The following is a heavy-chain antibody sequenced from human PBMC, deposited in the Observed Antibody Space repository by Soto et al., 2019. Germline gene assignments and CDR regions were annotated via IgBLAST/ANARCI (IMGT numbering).Heavy chain of an antibody. J-gene: IGHJ5*02. V-gene: IGHV1-69*06. D-gene: IGHD3-22*01. Sequence: GASVKVSCKASGGTFSSYAISWVRQAPGQGLEWMGGIIPIFGTANYAQKFQGRVTITADKSTSTAYMELSSLRSEDTAVYYRASHEINYYDSSGYYYGNWFDPWGQGTLVTVSS. CDR1: GGTFSSYA. CDR2: IIPIFGTA. CDR3: ASHEINYYDSSGYYYGNWFDP.